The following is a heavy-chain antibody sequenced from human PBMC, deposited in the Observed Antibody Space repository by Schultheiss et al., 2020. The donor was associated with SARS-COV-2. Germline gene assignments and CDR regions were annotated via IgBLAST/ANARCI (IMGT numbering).Heavy chain of an antibody. V-gene: IGHV1-2*02. CDR3: ARDGALGRFDS. J-gene: IGHJ5*01. Sequence: ASVKVSCKASGYSFTGYYMHWLRQAPGQGLEWMGWINRNDAGTNYAQKIQGRVTMTRDTSISTAYMELSRLRSDDTAVYYCARDGALGRFDSWGQGTLVTVSS. CDR1: GYSFTGYY. CDR2: INRNDAGT. D-gene: IGHD4/OR15-4a*01.